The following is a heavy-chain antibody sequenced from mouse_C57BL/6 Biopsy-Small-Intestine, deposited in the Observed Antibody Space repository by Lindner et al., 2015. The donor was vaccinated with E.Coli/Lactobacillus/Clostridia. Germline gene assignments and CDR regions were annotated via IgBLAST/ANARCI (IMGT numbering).Heavy chain of an antibody. J-gene: IGHJ1*03. D-gene: IGHD1-1*01. V-gene: IGHV1-82*01. Sequence: VQLQESGPEMVKPGASVKISCKASGYAFSSSWMNWVKQRPGKGLEWIGRIYPGDGDINYNGKFKGKATLTADKSSSTAYMQLSSLTSEDSAVYFCARVTVVAYWFFDVWGTGTTVTVSS. CDR2: IYPGDGDI. CDR1: GYAFSSSW. CDR3: ARVTVVAYWFFDV.